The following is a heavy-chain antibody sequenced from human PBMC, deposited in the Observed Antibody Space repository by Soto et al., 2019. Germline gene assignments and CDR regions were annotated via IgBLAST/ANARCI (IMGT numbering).Heavy chain of an antibody. Sequence: PGGSLRLSCAASGFTFSSYWMSWVRQAPGKGLEWVANIKQDGSEKYYVDSVKGRFTISRDNAKNSLYLQMNSLRAEDTAVYYCARDSYYYGSGDAFDIWGQGTMVTVSS. D-gene: IGHD3-10*01. CDR2: IKQDGSEK. CDR3: ARDSYYYGSGDAFDI. V-gene: IGHV3-7*01. CDR1: GFTFSSYW. J-gene: IGHJ3*02.